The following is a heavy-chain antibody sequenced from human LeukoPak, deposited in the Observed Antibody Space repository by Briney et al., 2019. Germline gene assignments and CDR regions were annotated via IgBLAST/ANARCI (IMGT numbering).Heavy chain of an antibody. Sequence: GGSLRLSCAASGFTFSSYSMNWVRQAPGKGLEWVAVIYYDGSNQYCADSVKGRFTVSRDNAKNTLYLQMDSLRAEDTAVYYCATDRNSGKYYDYWGQGTLVTVSS. J-gene: IGHJ4*02. CDR3: ATDRNSGKYYDY. V-gene: IGHV3-33*08. CDR2: IYYDGSNQ. CDR1: GFTFSSYS. D-gene: IGHD1-26*01.